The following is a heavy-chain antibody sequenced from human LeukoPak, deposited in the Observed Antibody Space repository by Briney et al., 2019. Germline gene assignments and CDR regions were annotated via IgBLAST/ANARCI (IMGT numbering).Heavy chain of an antibody. CDR3: ARDYYDSSGAFDY. Sequence: PSETLSLTCTVSGGSISSYYWSWIRQPPGKGLEWIGYIYYSGSTNYNPSLKSRVTISVDTSKNQFSLKLSSVTAADTAMYYCARDYYDSSGAFDYWGQGTLVTVSS. CDR1: GGSISSYY. J-gene: IGHJ4*02. CDR2: IYYSGST. D-gene: IGHD3-22*01. V-gene: IGHV4-59*12.